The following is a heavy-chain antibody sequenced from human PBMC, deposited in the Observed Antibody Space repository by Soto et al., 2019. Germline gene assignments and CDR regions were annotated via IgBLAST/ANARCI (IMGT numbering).Heavy chain of an antibody. Sequence: GGSLRLSCEASGFTFSGYYLTCIRQAPGKGLEWVSFISSPGSIIYYADSVKGRFSISRDNAKYSLSLQMNSLRAEDTAVYYCAMGNHLAFDLWVQGTMVTVSS. D-gene: IGHD1-26*01. CDR3: AMGNHLAFDL. CDR2: ISSPGSII. J-gene: IGHJ3*01. CDR1: GFTFSGYY. V-gene: IGHV3-11*01.